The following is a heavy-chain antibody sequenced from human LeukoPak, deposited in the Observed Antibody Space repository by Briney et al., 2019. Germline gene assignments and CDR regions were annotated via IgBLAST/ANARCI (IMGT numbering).Heavy chain of an antibody. CDR3: ASGIMSGSANSFDY. CDR1: GYSFNSHW. D-gene: IGHD4/OR15-4a*01. V-gene: IGHV5-51*01. CDR2: IYPGDSDT. J-gene: IGHJ4*02. Sequence: GESLKISCKGSGYSFNSHWIGWVRHMPGKGLEWMGIIYPGDSDTTYTPSFQGQVTISVDKSITTAYLQWSSLRASDTAMYYCASGIMSGSANSFDYWGQGTLVTVSS.